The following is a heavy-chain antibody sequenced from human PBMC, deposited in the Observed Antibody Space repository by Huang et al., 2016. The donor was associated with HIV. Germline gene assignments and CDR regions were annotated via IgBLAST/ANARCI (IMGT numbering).Heavy chain of an antibody. J-gene: IGHJ4*02. CDR3: ARERGLLWFGELLS. V-gene: IGHV1-3*01. CDR2: INPDTGTT. D-gene: IGHD3-10*01. CDR1: GYTFTRYA. Sequence: QVQLLQSGAEVKKPGASVKVPCKAIGYTFTRYALHWVRQAPGQRLEWIGWINPDTGTTEYSQKFQDRVTITRDTSATTAYMEMTSLGSEDTAVYYCARERGLLWFGELLSWGQGTLVTVSS.